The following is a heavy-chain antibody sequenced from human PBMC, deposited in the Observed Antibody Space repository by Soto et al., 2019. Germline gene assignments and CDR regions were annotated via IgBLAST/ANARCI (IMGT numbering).Heavy chain of an antibody. J-gene: IGHJ2*01. Sequence: PSETLSLTCTVSGDSINNNDYYWNWIRQTPGEGLEWIGYVYYSGSTYYIPSLKSRLSMSVDTSKNQFSLKLSSVTAADTAIYYCARMSYYYDKWYFDLWGRGTLVTVSS. CDR1: GDSINNNDYY. V-gene: IGHV4-30-4*01. CDR3: ARMSYYYDKWYFDL. D-gene: IGHD3-22*01. CDR2: VYYSGST.